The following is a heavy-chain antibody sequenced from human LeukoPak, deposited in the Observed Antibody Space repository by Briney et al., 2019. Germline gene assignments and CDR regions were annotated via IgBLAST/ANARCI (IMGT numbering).Heavy chain of an antibody. Sequence: GRSLRLSCAASGFTFSSYAMHWVRQAPGKGLEWVAVISYDGSNKYYADSVKGRFTISRDNSKNTLYLQMNSLRAEDTAVYYCARDRGGDGGYSGYGRLYYYYGMDVWGQGTTVTVSS. J-gene: IGHJ6*02. CDR1: GFTFSSYA. D-gene: IGHD5-12*01. V-gene: IGHV3-30*04. CDR2: ISYDGSNK. CDR3: ARDRGGDGGYSGYGRLYYYYGMDV.